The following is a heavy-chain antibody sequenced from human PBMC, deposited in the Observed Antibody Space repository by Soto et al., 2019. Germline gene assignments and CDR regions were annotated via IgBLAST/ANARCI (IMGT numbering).Heavy chain of an antibody. D-gene: IGHD2-15*01. CDR3: AKDGSYCSGGSCHHYFDY. Sequence: PGGSLRLSCAASGFTFSSYGMHWVRQAPGKGLEWVAVISYDGSNKYYADSVKGRFTISRDNSKNTLYLQMNSLRAEDTAVYYCAKDGSYCSGGSCHHYFDYWGQGTLVTVSS. J-gene: IGHJ4*02. CDR2: ISYDGSNK. CDR1: GFTFSSYG. V-gene: IGHV3-30*18.